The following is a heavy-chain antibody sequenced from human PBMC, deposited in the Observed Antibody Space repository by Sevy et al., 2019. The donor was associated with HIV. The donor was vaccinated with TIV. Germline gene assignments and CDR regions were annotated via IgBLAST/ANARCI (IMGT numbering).Heavy chain of an antibody. CDR1: GFTFSSYV. V-gene: IGHV3-48*03. J-gene: IGHJ3*02. D-gene: IGHD5-12*01. CDR3: ARDGVDIVGIVATTKLDAFDI. CDR2: ISRSGGTR. Sequence: GGSLRLSCAASGFTFSSYVMNWVRQAPGKGLEWISYISRSGGTRFYADSVKGRFTISRDNAKKSLYLQMNFLRAEDTALYYCARDGVDIVGIVATTKLDAFDIWGQGTSVTVSS.